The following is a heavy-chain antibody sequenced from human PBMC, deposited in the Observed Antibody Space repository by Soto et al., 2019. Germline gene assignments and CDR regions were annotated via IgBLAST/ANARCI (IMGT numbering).Heavy chain of an antibody. CDR1: GGSISSGGYY. Sequence: SETLSLTCTVSGGSISSGGYYWSWIRQHPGKGLEWIGYIYYSGSTYYNPSLKSRVTISVDTSKNQFSLKLSSVTAADTAVYYCARLRIAVAGTHPDYWGQGTLVTVSS. V-gene: IGHV4-31*03. CDR2: IYYSGST. D-gene: IGHD6-19*01. J-gene: IGHJ4*02. CDR3: ARLRIAVAGTHPDY.